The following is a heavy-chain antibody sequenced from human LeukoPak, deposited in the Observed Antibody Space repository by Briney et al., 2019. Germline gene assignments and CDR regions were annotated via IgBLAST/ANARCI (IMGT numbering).Heavy chain of an antibody. D-gene: IGHD1-26*01. Sequence: SETLSLTCTVSGGSIGSYYWSWIRQSPGEGLDWIGYIYYTGSTDYNPSLKSRVTISVDTSKNQFSLKLTSVTAPDTAVYYCARHISGNYGGYFDYWGQGTLVAVSS. CDR3: ARHISGNYGGYFDY. J-gene: IGHJ4*02. V-gene: IGHV4-59*08. CDR1: GGSIGSYY. CDR2: IYYTGST.